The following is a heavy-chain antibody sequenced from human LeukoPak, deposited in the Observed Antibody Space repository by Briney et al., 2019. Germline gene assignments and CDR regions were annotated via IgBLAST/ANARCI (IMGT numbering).Heavy chain of an antibody. Sequence: GASVKVSCKASGYTFTGYYMHWVRQAPGQGLEWMGWINPNSGGTNYAQKFQGRVTMTRDTSISTAYMELSRLRSDDTAVYYCARDHAGTYYDILTGPWAFDIWGQGTMVTVSS. D-gene: IGHD3-9*01. J-gene: IGHJ3*02. CDR1: GYTFTGYY. CDR2: INPNSGGT. CDR3: ARDHAGTYYDILTGPWAFDI. V-gene: IGHV1-2*02.